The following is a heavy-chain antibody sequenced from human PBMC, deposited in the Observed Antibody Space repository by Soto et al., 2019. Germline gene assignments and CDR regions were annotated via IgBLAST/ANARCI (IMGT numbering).Heavy chain of an antibody. CDR2: VSRAGTYT. D-gene: IGHD3-16*01. V-gene: IGHV3-23*01. CDR3: VKYTVTQDLGES. Sequence: EVQLLESGGDVVRPGGSLRLSCAASGFTFSSYAMGWVRQAPGKGLEWVAGVSRAGTYTFYADSVRGRFSISRDNSRDTLGLYINALRGDDTAVYFCVKYTVTQDLGESWGQGTLVSVSS. CDR1: GFTFSSYA. J-gene: IGHJ5*02.